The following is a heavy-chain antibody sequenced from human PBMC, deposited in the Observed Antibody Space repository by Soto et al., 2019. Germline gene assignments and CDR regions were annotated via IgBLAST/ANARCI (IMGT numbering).Heavy chain of an antibody. CDR2: VYYSGIT. D-gene: IGHD3-3*01. CDR3: AGDEGYADAFWWDFDL. Sequence: QVQLQESGPGLLKPSETLSLTCTVSGGSISSHYWSWIRQPPGKGLEWIGYVYYSGITNYNPSLKSRVTLSVNTSKNQCSLKRTSVTAADTAVYYCAGDEGYADAFWWDFDLWGRGTLVTVSS. J-gene: IGHJ2*01. V-gene: IGHV4-59*11. CDR1: GGSISSHY.